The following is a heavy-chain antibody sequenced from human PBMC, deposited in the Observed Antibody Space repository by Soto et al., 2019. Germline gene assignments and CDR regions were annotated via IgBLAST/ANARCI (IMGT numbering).Heavy chain of an antibody. CDR3: ARDFDSSGYYYRGNDY. D-gene: IGHD3-22*01. V-gene: IGHV1-18*01. J-gene: IGHJ4*02. CDR2: ISAYTGYT. CDR1: GYTFTSYG. Sequence: QVQLVQSGAEVKKPGASVKVSWKACGYTFTSYGSSWVRQAPGQGLEWMGWISAYTGYTNYAQKLQGRVTMTTDTSTSTAYMELGSLRSDDTAVYYCARDFDSSGYYYRGNDYWGQGTLVTVSS.